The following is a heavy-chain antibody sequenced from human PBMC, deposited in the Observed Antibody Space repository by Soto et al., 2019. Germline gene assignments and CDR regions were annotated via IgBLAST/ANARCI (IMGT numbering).Heavy chain of an antibody. V-gene: IGHV4-34*01. Sequence: PSETLSLTCAVYGGSFSGYYWSWIRQPPGKGLEWIGEINHSGSTNYNPSLKSRVTISVDTSKNQFSLKLSSVTAADTAVYYCARTVYYYDSSGNLDYWGQGTLVTVSS. CDR1: GGSFSGYY. CDR3: ARTVYYYDSSGNLDY. D-gene: IGHD3-22*01. CDR2: INHSGST. J-gene: IGHJ4*02.